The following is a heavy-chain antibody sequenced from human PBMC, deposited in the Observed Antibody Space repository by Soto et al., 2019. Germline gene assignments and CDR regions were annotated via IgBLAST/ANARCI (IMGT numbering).Heavy chain of an antibody. D-gene: IGHD3-3*01. V-gene: IGHV3-11*06. CDR1: GFTLSDYC. CDR3: ARLSTIFGVVRYWYFDL. Sequence: GGSLRLSCAASGFTLSDYCMAWIRQTPGKGLEWASYITSTSSYTNYADSVKGRFTISRDNAKNSLYLQMNSLRAEDTAVYYCARLSTIFGVVRYWYFDLWGRGTLVTVSS. J-gene: IGHJ2*01. CDR2: ITSTSSYT.